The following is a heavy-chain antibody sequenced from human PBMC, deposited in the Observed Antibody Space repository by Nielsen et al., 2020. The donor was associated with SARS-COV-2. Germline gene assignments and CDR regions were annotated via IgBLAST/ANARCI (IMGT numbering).Heavy chain of an antibody. Sequence: GESLKISCAASGFTFDEYGLDWVRQAPGKGLEWVASISYEGSKKYYADSLTGRFTVSRDTSKNTVYLQMNSLSVEDTAVYYCAKRRAVFMLTFGGEGAMDVWGQGTTVSVSS. V-gene: IGHV3-30*18. J-gene: IGHJ6*02. CDR2: ISYEGSKK. D-gene: IGHD3-16*01. CDR1: GFTFDEYG. CDR3: AKRRAVFMLTFGGEGAMDV.